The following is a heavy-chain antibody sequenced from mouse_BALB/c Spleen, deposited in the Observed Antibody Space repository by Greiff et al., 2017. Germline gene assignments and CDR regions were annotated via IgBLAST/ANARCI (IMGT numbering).Heavy chain of an antibody. D-gene: IGHD2-14*01. CDR2: ISDGGSYT. Sequence: EVKLVESGGGLVKPGGSLKLSCAASGFTFSDYYMYWVRQTPEKRLEWVATISDGGSYTYYPDSVKGRFTISRDNAKNNLYLQMSSLKSEDTAMYYCARDQYYRYDRGYAMDYWGQGTSVTVSS. J-gene: IGHJ4*01. CDR1: GFTFSDYY. V-gene: IGHV5-4*02. CDR3: ARDQYYRYDRGYAMDY.